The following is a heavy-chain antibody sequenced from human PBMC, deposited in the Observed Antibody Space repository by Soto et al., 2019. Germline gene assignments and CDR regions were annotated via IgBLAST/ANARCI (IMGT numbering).Heavy chain of an antibody. CDR3: AREYYSYYGMDV. J-gene: IGHJ6*02. Sequence: GGSLRLSCAASGFTFSSYSMSWVRQAPGKGLEWVSSISSSSSYIYYADSVKGRFTISRDNAKNSLYLQMNSLRAEDTAVYYCAREYYSYYGMDVWGQGTTVTVSS. CDR2: ISSSSSYI. CDR1: GFTFSSYS. V-gene: IGHV3-21*01.